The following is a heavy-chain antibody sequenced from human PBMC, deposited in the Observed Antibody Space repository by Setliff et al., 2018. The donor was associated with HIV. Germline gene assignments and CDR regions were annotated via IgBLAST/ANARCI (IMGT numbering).Heavy chain of an antibody. J-gene: IGHJ6*03. V-gene: IGHV4-4*07. CDR1: GGSISSYY. CDR3: AREVVESSSWYSPYYYYYMDV. Sequence: PSETLSLTCTVSGGSISSYYWSWIRQPAGKGLEWIGRIYTSGSTNYNPSLKSRVTMSVDTSKNQFSLKLSSVTAADTAVYYCAREVVESSSWYSPYYYYYMDVWGKGTTVTVSS. CDR2: IYTSGST. D-gene: IGHD6-13*01.